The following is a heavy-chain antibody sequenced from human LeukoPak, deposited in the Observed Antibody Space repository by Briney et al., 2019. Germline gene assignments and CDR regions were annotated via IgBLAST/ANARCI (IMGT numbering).Heavy chain of an antibody. V-gene: IGHV3-53*01. Sequence: GGSLRLSCAVSGFNVSSNYMSWVRQAPGKGLEWVSVIYVVGSTYYADSVKGRFTISKHNSKNTLYLQMNSLRAEDTAVYYCASGWGYFDYWGQGTLVTVSS. CDR3: ASGWGYFDY. J-gene: IGHJ4*02. CDR1: GFNVSSNY. CDR2: IYVVGST. D-gene: IGHD3-16*01.